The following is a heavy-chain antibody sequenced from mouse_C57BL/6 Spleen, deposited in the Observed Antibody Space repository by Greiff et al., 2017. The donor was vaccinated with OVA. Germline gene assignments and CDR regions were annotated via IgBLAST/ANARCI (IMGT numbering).Heavy chain of an antibody. Sequence: EVQLQQSGPELVKPGASVKISCKASGYPFTGYYMNWVKQSPEKSLEWIGEINPSTGGTTYNQKFKAKDTLTVDKSSSTAYMQLKSLTSEDSAVYYCARNYGGYFDVWGTGTTVTVSS. V-gene: IGHV1-42*01. CDR3: ARNYGGYFDV. CDR2: INPSTGGT. CDR1: GYPFTGYY. D-gene: IGHD1-1*01. J-gene: IGHJ1*03.